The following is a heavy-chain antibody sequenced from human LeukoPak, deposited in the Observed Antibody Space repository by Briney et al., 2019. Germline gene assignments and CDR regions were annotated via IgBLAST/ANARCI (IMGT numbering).Heavy chain of an antibody. D-gene: IGHD2-2*02. Sequence: GGSLRLSCAASGFTFSSYSMNGVRQAPGKALEWVSSIGSSSSYIYYADSVKGRFTVSRDNAKNSLYLQMNSLRAEDTAVYYCARVCSSTSCYRGFDYWGQGTLVTVSS. CDR3: ARVCSSTSCYRGFDY. CDR2: IGSSSSYI. J-gene: IGHJ4*02. V-gene: IGHV3-21*01. CDR1: GFTFSSYS.